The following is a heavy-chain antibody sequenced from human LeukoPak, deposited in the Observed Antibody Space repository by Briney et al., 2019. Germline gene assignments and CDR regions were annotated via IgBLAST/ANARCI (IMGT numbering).Heavy chain of an antibody. Sequence: GGSLRLSCAASGFTVSSNYMSWVRQAPGKGLEWVSVIYSGGSTYYADSVKGRFTISRHNSKNTLYLQMNSLRAEDTAVYYCARVTPDNFEYYFDYWGQGTLVTVSS. J-gene: IGHJ4*02. CDR3: ARVTPDNFEYYFDY. D-gene: IGHD1-14*01. CDR1: GFTVSSNY. V-gene: IGHV3-53*04. CDR2: IYSGGST.